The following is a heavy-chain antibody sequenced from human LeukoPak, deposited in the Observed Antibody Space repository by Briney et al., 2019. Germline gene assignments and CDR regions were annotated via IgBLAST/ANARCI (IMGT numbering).Heavy chain of an antibody. V-gene: IGHV4-30-4*01. CDR2: IYYSGST. J-gene: IGHJ3*02. Sequence: PSETLSLTCTVSGGSISSGDYCWSWIRQPPGKGLEWIGYIYYSGSTYYTPSLKSRVTISVDTSKNQFSLKLSSVTAADTAVYYCARVAYAFDIWGQGTMVTVSS. CDR3: ARVAYAFDI. CDR1: GGSISSGDYC. D-gene: IGHD2-21*01.